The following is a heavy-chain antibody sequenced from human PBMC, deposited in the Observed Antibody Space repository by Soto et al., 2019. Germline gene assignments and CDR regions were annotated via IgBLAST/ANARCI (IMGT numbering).Heavy chain of an antibody. CDR2: ISAYNGNT. CDR1: GYTFTSYG. D-gene: IGHD2-2*01. J-gene: IGHJ6*02. CDR3: AREYCISTSCYAVNYYYGMDV. V-gene: IGHV1-18*01. Sequence: GASVKVSCKASGYTFTSYGISWVRQAPGQGLEWMGWISAYNGNTNYAQKLQGRVTMTTDTSTSTAYMELRSLRSDDTAVYYCAREYCISTSCYAVNYYYGMDVWGQGTTVTVSS.